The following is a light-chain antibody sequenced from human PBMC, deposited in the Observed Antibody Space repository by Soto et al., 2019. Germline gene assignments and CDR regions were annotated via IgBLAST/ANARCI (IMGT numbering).Light chain of an antibody. J-gene: IGKJ1*01. Sequence: EVVLTQSPATLSLSPGERATLSCRASQSIRTSLAWYQQKPGQAPRLLIYRGSTRATDIPARFSGSGSGTEFTLTISSLQSEDFAVYYCQQYNNWPKMFGQGTKVDIK. CDR1: QSIRTS. CDR2: RGS. CDR3: QQYNNWPKM. V-gene: IGKV3-15*01.